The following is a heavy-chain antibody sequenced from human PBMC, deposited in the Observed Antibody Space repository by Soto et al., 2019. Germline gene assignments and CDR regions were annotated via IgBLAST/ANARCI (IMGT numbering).Heavy chain of an antibody. CDR1: GFSVSGSS. J-gene: IGHJ4*02. Sequence: PVGSLRLSCAVSGFSVSGSSIFWVRQATGKGLEWVSLMHRGGSTDNADSVKGRFTTSRDKSKNTLYLHMNGLRVEDTAVYYCARVNTTLVDHFDCWGQGTLVTVSS. V-gene: IGHV3-53*01. D-gene: IGHD5-18*01. CDR3: ARVNTTLVDHFDC. CDR2: MHRGGST.